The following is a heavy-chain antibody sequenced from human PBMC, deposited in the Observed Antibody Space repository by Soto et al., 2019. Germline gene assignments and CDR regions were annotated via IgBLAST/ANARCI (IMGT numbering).Heavy chain of an antibody. CDR3: ARWGVVLAAGVNCFDP. J-gene: IGHJ5*02. D-gene: IGHD2-15*01. V-gene: IGHV4-4*02. CDR2: IYHSGST. Sequence: QVQLQESGPGLLKPSGTLSLTCAVSGGSISSGNWWSWVRQHPGRGLEWIGEIYHSGSTNYNPSLKSRVTISIDKSKNQFSLTLSSVTAADTAVYYCARWGVVLAAGVNCFDPWGQGTLVTVSS. CDR1: GGSISSGNW.